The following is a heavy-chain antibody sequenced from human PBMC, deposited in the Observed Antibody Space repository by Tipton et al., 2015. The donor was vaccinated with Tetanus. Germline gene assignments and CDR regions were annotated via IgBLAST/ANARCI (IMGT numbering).Heavy chain of an antibody. CDR2: INPNSGGT. CDR1: GYTFTGYY. J-gene: IGHJ5*02. V-gene: IGHV1-2*06. D-gene: IGHD3-10*01. Sequence: QVQLVQSGAEVKKPGASVKVSCKASGYTFTGYYMHWVRQAPGQGLEWMGRINPNSGGTNYPQKFQGRVTMTRDTSISTAYMELSRLRSDDTAVYYCAANYYGSGSGFDPWGQGTLVTVSS. CDR3: AANYYGSGSGFDP.